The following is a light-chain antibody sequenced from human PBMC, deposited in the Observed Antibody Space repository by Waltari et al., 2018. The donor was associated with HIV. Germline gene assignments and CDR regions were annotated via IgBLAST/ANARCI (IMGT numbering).Light chain of an antibody. CDR2: DAS. Sequence: TLSCRASQSVSSNLAWYQHKPGQAPRLLIYDASTRATGIPARFSGSGSGTEFTLTISSLQSEDFAVYYCQQYNSWPGTFGQGTKVEIK. J-gene: IGKJ1*01. CDR3: QQYNSWPGT. CDR1: QSVSSN. V-gene: IGKV3-15*01.